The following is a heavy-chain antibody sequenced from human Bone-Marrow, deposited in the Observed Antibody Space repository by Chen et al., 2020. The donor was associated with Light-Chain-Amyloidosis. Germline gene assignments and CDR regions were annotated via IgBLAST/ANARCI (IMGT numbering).Heavy chain of an antibody. V-gene: IGHV3-72*01. Sequence: EVQLVESGGGLVQPGGSLRLSCAASGFTFSDHYMDWVRQARGKGLEWVGRTRNKANSYTTEYAASVKGRFTISRDDSKNSLYLQMNSLKTEDTAVYYCARGDRIGYCSGGSCYSGRWFDYWGQGTLVTVSS. D-gene: IGHD2-15*01. J-gene: IGHJ4*02. CDR2: TRNKANSYTT. CDR1: GFTFSDHY. CDR3: ARGDRIGYCSGGSCYSGRWFDY.